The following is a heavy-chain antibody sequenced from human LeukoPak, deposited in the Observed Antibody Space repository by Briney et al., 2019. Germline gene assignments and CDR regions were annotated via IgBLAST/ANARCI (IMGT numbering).Heavy chain of an antibody. CDR3: ARWRSSENYYYGMDV. CDR2: ISGYNGNT. J-gene: IGHJ6*04. V-gene: IGHV1-18*04. Sequence: ASVKVSCKASGHTFASNGFSWVRQAPGQGLEWMGWISGYNGNTNYAQKFQGRVTMTTDTSTSTAYMELRSLRSDDTVAYYCARWRSSENYYYGMDVWGKGTTVSVSS. D-gene: IGHD6-13*01. CDR1: GHTFASNG.